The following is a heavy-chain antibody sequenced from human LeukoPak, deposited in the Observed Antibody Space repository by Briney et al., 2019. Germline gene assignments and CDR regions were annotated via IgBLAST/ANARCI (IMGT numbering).Heavy chain of an antibody. CDR1: GGTFSSYA. CDR3: ARPWYYGRGGPFDP. V-gene: IGHV1-69*06. Sequence: SVKVSCKASGGTFSSYAISWVRQAPGQGLEWMGGIIPIFGTANYAQKFQGRVTITADKSTSTAYMELSSLRSEDTAVYYCARPWYYGRGGPFDPWGQGTLVTVSS. CDR2: IIPIFGTA. D-gene: IGHD1-7*01. J-gene: IGHJ5*02.